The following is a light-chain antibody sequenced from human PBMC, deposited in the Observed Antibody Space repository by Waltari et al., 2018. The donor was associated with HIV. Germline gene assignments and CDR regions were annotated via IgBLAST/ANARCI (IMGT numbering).Light chain of an antibody. CDR3: QQYNNWPGIT. CDR1: QSINNN. CDR2: GAS. Sequence: EIVMTQSPATLSVSPGERATLSCRASQSINNNLAWYQQKPGKAPRLLIYGASTGATGIPARFSGSGSGTEFTLTISSLQSEDFAVYYCQQYNNWPGITFGPGTKVDIK. J-gene: IGKJ3*01. V-gene: IGKV3-15*01.